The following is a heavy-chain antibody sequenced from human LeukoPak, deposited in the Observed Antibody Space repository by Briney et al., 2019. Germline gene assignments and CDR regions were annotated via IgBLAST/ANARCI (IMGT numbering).Heavy chain of an antibody. Sequence: GASVTVSCKASGYTFTHYDINWVRQAPGQGLEWMGWMNPNSGNTGYAQKFQGRVTMARNTSINTAYMELSSLRSEDTAVYYCARGPLWFGESSYYFDNWGQGTLVTVSS. D-gene: IGHD3-10*01. CDR3: ARGPLWFGESSYYFDN. CDR1: GYTFTHYD. J-gene: IGHJ4*02. CDR2: MNPNSGNT. V-gene: IGHV1-8*01.